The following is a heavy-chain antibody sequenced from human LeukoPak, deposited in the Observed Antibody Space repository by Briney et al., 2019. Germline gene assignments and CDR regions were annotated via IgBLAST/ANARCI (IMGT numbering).Heavy chain of an antibody. Sequence: PSQTLSLTCAVSGGSISSGGYSWSWIRQPPGKGLEWIGYIYHSGSTYYNPSLKSRVTISVDRSKNQFSLKLSSVTAADTAVYYCARVRHYDILTGYYVTYFDYWGQGTLVTVSS. CDR1: GGSISSGGYS. D-gene: IGHD3-9*01. J-gene: IGHJ4*02. CDR3: ARVRHYDILTGYYVTYFDY. CDR2: IYHSGST. V-gene: IGHV4-30-2*01.